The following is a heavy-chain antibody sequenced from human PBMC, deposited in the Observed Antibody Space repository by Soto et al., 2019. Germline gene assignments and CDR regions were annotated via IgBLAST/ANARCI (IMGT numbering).Heavy chain of an antibody. Sequence: SETLSLTCTVSGGSISSSSYYWGWIRQPPGKGLEWIGSIYYSGSTYYNPSLKSRVTISVDTSKNQFSLKLSSVTAADTAVYYCARGSGEPPYYYYYYGMDVWGQGTTVTVSS. D-gene: IGHD3-10*01. V-gene: IGHV4-39*01. CDR3: ARGSGEPPYYYYYYGMDV. J-gene: IGHJ6*02. CDR1: GGSISSSSYY. CDR2: IYYSGST.